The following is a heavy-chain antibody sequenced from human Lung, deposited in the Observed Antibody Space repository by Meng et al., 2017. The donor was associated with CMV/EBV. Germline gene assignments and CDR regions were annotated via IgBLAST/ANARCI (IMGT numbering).Heavy chain of an antibody. CDR1: GFIFSDYG. Sequence: GGSLRLSCAASGFIFSDYGMSWVRQVPGKGLEWLSGISGSGGRTYYAESIKGRFTISRDNSKNTIYLQMDNLRAEDTAVYYCAKDRGDYSNFRFDPWGQGTRVTVSS. D-gene: IGHD4-11*01. V-gene: IGHV3-23*01. CDR2: ISGSGGRT. CDR3: AKDRGDYSNFRFDP. J-gene: IGHJ5*02.